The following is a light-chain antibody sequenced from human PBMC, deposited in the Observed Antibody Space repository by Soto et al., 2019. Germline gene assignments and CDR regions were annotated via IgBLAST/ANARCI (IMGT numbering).Light chain of an antibody. CDR2: DVN. J-gene: IGLJ2*01. Sequence: QSALTQPASVSGSPGQSIAISCTGTSSDVGAYNYVSWYQQHPGKAPKLMIYDVNSRPSGVSNRFSGSKSDNTASLTISGLQTEDEADYYCSSYTTSSTVVFGGGTKLTVL. CDR1: SSDVGAYNY. V-gene: IGLV2-14*03. CDR3: SSYTTSSTVV.